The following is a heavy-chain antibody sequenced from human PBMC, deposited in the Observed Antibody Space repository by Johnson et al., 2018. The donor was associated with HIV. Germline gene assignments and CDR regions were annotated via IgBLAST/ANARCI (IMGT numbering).Heavy chain of an antibody. CDR2: ISYDGSNK. J-gene: IGHJ3*02. CDR3: ARPSEDYSSSSGDAFDI. D-gene: IGHD6-6*01. Sequence: VQLVESGGGVVQPGRSLRLSCAASGFTFSSYAMHWVRQAPGKGLEWVAVISYDGSNKYYADSVKGRFTISRDNSKNTLYLQMNSLRAEDTAVYYCARPSEDYSSSSGDAFDIWGQGTMVTVSS. CDR1: GFTFSSYA. V-gene: IGHV3-30*04.